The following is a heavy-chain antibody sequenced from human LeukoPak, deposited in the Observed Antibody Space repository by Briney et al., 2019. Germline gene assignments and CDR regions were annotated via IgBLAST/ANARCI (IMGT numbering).Heavy chain of an antibody. CDR2: ISGSGGST. V-gene: IGHV3-23*01. D-gene: IGHD6-19*01. CDR1: GFTFSSYG. CDR3: AKYFLAVAGKRYYYYMDV. J-gene: IGHJ6*03. Sequence: PGGTLRLSCAASGFTFSSYGMSWVRQAPGKGLEWVSAISGSGGSTYYADSVKGRFTISRDNSKNTLYLQMNSLRAEDTAVYYCAKYFLAVAGKRYYYYMDVWGKGTTVTISS.